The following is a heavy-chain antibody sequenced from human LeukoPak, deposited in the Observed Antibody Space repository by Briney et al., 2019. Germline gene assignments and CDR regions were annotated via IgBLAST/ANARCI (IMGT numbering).Heavy chain of an antibody. CDR2: ISQCGYNT. V-gene: IGHV3-23*01. D-gene: IGHD2-21*02. CDR3: AKSAPYCGGDCYPDY. CDR1: GFTLSDYA. Sequence: GSLRLSCAAPGFTLSDYAMSSVRQTPGGRVWRVSPISQCGYNTYHADSVKGRFTISRDNSKNTLYVQMNSLRADDTAVYYCAKSAPYCGGDCYPDYWVEGTLLSVSS. J-gene: IGHJ4*02.